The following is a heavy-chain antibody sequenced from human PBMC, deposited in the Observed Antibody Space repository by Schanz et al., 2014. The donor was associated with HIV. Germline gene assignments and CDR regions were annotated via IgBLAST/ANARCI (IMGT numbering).Heavy chain of an antibody. Sequence: QVQLVESGGGAVQPGKSLRLSCAASGFTFNNYGMHWVRQAPGKGLEWVAVISYDGSNKYYADSVKGRFTISRDNSKNTLYLQMNSLRAEDTAVYYCARDGGSYNYGHPIDYWGQGTLVTVSS. CDR3: ARDGGSYNYGHPIDY. J-gene: IGHJ4*02. CDR2: ISYDGSNK. CDR1: GFTFNNYG. V-gene: IGHV3-30*19. D-gene: IGHD5-18*01.